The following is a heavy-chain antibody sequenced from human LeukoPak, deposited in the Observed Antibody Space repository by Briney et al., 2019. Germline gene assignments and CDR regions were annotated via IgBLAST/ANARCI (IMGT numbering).Heavy chain of an antibody. Sequence: GESLKISCKGSGFSFTIYWIGWVRQMPGKGLEWMGIIYPGDSDTRYSPSFEGQVTISADKSISTAYLQWSSLKASDTAMYYCAIFDFLFGEIDNWFDPWGQGTQVTVSS. CDR2: IYPGDSDT. CDR3: AIFDFLFGEIDNWFDP. D-gene: IGHD3-16*01. CDR1: GFSFTIYW. V-gene: IGHV5-51*01. J-gene: IGHJ5*02.